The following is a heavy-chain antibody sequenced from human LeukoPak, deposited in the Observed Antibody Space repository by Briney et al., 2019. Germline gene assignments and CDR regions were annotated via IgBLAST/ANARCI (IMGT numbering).Heavy chain of an antibody. CDR3: ARSGSSGYYPTRGYYFDY. J-gene: IGHJ4*02. V-gene: IGHV4-38-2*02. CDR1: GGSISSGYF. D-gene: IGHD3-22*01. Sequence: SETLSLTCTVSGGSISSGYFWGWFRQPPGKGLEWIGTIYHSGNTNYNPSLKSRVTISVDTSKNEFSLKLSSVTAADTAVYYCARSGSSGYYPTRGYYFDYWGQGTLVTVSS. CDR2: IYHSGNT.